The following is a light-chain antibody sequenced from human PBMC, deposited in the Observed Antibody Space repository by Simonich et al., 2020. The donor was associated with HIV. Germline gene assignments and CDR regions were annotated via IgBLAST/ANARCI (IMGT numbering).Light chain of an antibody. Sequence: EIVMTQSPATLSVSPGERATLYCRASQSVSSNLAWAQQKAGQAPRLLIYGSSTRATGIPTRFSGSGSGTEFTLTISSMQSEDFAVYYCQQYNSWPTFGGGARVEIK. CDR1: QSVSSN. V-gene: IGKV3-15*01. CDR2: GSS. J-gene: IGKJ4*01. CDR3: QQYNSWPT.